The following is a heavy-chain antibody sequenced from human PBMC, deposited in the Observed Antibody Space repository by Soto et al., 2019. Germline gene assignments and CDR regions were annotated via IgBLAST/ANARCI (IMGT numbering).Heavy chain of an antibody. CDR1: GFTVSSNY. D-gene: IGHD2-15*01. CDR3: ARVPCSGGSCYSIAFDY. J-gene: IGHJ4*02. V-gene: IGHV3-66*01. CDR2: IYSGGST. Sequence: GGSLRLSCAASGFTVSSNYMSWVRQAPGKGLEWVSVIYSGGSTYYADSVKGRFTISRDNSKNTLYLQMNSLRAEDTAVYYCARVPCSGGSCYSIAFDYWGQGTLVTVSS.